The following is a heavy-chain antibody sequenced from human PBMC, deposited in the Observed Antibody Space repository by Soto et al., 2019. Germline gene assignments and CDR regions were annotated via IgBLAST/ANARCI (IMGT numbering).Heavy chain of an antibody. CDR2: INSDGSST. CDR1: RFTFGSXW. D-gene: IGHD2-15*01. V-gene: IGHV3-74*01. Sequence: LXXSCAASRFTFGSXWLHWVRQAPGKGLVWVSRINSDGSSTSYADYVKGRFTISRDKAKNTLYMKMKSLRAEDTAVYYCARGSEVHFDYWGQGTLVTVSS. J-gene: IGHJ4*02. CDR3: ARGSEVHFDY.